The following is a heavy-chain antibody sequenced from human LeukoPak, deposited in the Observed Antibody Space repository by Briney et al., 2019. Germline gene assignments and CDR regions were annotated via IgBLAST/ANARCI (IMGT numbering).Heavy chain of an antibody. J-gene: IGHJ6*03. CDR1: AGSITTYY. V-gene: IGHV4-59*08. CDR2: IYYTGTT. CDR3: ARLHYSKDGISRPSMDV. Sequence: SETLSLTCTVSAGSITTYYWSWIRQPPGKRLEWMGYIYYTGTTNYNPSFKSRVTISVDTSRNQFSLRVNSVTDADTAVYYCARLHYSKDGISRPSMDVWGRGTTVIVSS. D-gene: IGHD4-11*01.